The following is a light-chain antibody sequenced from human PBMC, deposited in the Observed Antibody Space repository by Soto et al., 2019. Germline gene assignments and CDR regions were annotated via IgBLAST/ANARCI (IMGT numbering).Light chain of an antibody. CDR2: SNT. CDR1: NSNIGINP. CDR3: GAWDDSLHGPI. Sequence: QSVLTQPPSASAPPGHRVTISCSGTNSNIGINPANWYQQVQGGAPRLLIFSNTQRASGVPDRVSASKSGTSASLAISGLQSEDEADYYCGAWDDSLHGPIFGGGTQLTVL. V-gene: IGLV1-44*01. J-gene: IGLJ2*01.